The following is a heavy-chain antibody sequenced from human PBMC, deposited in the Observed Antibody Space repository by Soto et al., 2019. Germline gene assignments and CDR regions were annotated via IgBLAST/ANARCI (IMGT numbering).Heavy chain of an antibody. J-gene: IGHJ4*02. CDR3: ARGPLVSVAPGY. CDR2: ISAYNGNT. D-gene: IGHD2-2*01. CDR1: GYTFTSYG. V-gene: IGHV1-18*01. Sequence: GPSVKVSCKASGYTFTSYGISWVRQAPGQGLEWMGWISAYNGNTNYAQKLQGRVTMTTDTSISTAYMELSSLRSEDTAVYYCARGPLVSVAPGYWAQGTLVTVSS.